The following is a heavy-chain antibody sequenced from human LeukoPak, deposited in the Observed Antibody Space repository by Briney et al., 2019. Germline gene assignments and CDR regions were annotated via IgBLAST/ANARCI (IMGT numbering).Heavy chain of an antibody. Sequence: ASVKVSCKAFGYMFTSYTMNWVRQAPGQGLEWMGWINTNTGNPTYAQGFTGRFVFSLDTSISTAYLHISSLKAEDTAVYYCAREQRYNSNWYGAFDIWGQGTMVTVSS. J-gene: IGHJ3*02. V-gene: IGHV7-4-1*02. CDR3: AREQRYNSNWYGAFDI. CDR2: INTNTGNP. D-gene: IGHD6-13*01. CDR1: GYMFTSYT.